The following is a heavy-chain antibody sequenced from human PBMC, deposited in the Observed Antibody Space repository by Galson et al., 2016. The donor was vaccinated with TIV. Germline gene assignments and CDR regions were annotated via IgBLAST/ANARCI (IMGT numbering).Heavy chain of an antibody. CDR1: GYSFTSFW. Sequence: QSGAEVKKPGESLKISCKASGYSFTSFWIGWVRQMPGKGLEWMGVIYPGDSYTTYSPSFQGPVTISADKSSNTAYLQWSSLMASDTAMYFCASSRPELRYFDWQRPQYFDYWGQGSLVTVSS. J-gene: IGHJ4*02. CDR3: ASSRPELRYFDWQRPQYFDY. V-gene: IGHV5-51*01. D-gene: IGHD3-9*01. CDR2: IYPGDSYT.